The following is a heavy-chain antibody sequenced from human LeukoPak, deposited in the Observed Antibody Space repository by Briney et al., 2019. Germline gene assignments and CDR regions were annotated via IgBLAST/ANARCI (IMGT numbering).Heavy chain of an antibody. CDR2: IYHSGST. V-gene: IGHV4-34*01. D-gene: IGHD1-26*01. CDR3: ARRSGRAGRFDY. J-gene: IGHJ4*02. CDR1: NGSLSAYY. Sequence: SETLSLTCAVYNGSLSAYYWSWSRQPPGKGLERIGEIYHSGSTSYNPSLKSRVTISVDTSKNQFSMKLSSVAAADTAVCYCARRSGRAGRFDYWGQGTLVTVSS.